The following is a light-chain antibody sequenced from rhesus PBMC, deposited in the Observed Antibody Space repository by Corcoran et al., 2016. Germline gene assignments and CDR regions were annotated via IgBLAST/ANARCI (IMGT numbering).Light chain of an antibody. CDR2: LGS. J-gene: IGKJ2*01. CDR3: MQTLQTPYS. V-gene: IGKV2-78*01. CDR1: QSLLDSYGYTH. Sequence: DIVMTQTPLSLPVTPGEPASISCRSSQSLLDSYGYTHFHWYLQNPGQSQQFLIYLGSNRASGVPDRFSGSGSGTDFTLKISRVEAEDVGVYSGMQTLQTPYSFGQGTKVEIK.